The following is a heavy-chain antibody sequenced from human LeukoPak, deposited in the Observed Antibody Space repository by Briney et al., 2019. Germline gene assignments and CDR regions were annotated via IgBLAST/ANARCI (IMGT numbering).Heavy chain of an antibody. Sequence: SETLSLTCTVSGGSISTSNYYWGWIRQPPGKGLEWIGNIFYSGSTYYSPSLKSRVTISLDTSRNQFSLKLSSVTAADTAVYYCARTGPRQLIDYWGQGTLVTVSS. CDR1: GGSISTSNYY. D-gene: IGHD6-19*01. J-gene: IGHJ4*02. CDR2: IFYSGST. V-gene: IGHV4-39*07. CDR3: ARTGPRQLIDY.